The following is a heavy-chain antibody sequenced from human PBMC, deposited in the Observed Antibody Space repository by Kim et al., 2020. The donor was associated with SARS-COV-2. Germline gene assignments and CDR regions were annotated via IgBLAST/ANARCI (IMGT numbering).Heavy chain of an antibody. CDR1: GGSISSYY. V-gene: IGHV4-59*01. D-gene: IGHD3-9*01. CDR3: ARDSKTYYDILTGYPPKNYYYYGMDV. CDR2: IYYSGST. Sequence: SETLSLTCTVSGGSISSYYWSWIRQPPGKGLEWIGYIYYSGSTNYNPSLKSRVTISVDTSKNQFSLKLSSVTAADTAVYYCARDSKTYYDILTGYPPKNYYYYGMDVWGQGTTVTVSS. J-gene: IGHJ6*02.